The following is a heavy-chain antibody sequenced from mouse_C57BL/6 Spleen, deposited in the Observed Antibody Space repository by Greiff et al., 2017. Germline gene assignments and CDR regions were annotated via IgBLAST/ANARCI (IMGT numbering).Heavy chain of an antibody. J-gene: IGHJ3*01. CDR2: INPGSGGT. CDR3: SRDAY. CDR1: GYAFTNYL. V-gene: IGHV1-54*01. Sequence: VQLQQSGAELVRPGTSVKVSCKASGYAFTNYLIEWVKQRPGQGLEWIGVINPGSGGTNYNEKLKGKATLTAGKSASTSYMQLSSLTSVDSAVYFCSRDAYWGQGTLVTVSA.